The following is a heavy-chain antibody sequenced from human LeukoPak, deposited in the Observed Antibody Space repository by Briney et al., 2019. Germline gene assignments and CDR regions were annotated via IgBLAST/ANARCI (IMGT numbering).Heavy chain of an antibody. V-gene: IGHV3-30*03. D-gene: IGHD3-10*01. CDR3: ARDLSPVVRASPMGY. CDR1: GFTFTNYG. J-gene: IGHJ4*02. CDR2: ITYDGYYK. Sequence: PGTSLRLSCAASGFTFTNYGMHWVRQAPGKGLEGVALITYDGYYKYYSDSVKGRFTISSDTPKNTLYLQMNSLRAEDTAVYYCARDLSPVVRASPMGYWGQGTPVTVSS.